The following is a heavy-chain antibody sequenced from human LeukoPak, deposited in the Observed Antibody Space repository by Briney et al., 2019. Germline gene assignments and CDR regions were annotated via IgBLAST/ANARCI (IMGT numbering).Heavy chain of an antibody. CDR3: ARADYDTSAYYYTFDY. CDR1: GGSISSSSYY. J-gene: IGHJ4*02. D-gene: IGHD3-22*01. CDR2: IYYSGST. Sequence: SETLSLTCTVSGGSISSSSYYWGWIRQPPGKGLEWIGSIYYSGSTYYNPSLKSRVTISVDTSKNQFSLKLSSVTAADTAVYYCARADYDTSAYYYTFDYWGQGTLVTVSS. V-gene: IGHV4-39*07.